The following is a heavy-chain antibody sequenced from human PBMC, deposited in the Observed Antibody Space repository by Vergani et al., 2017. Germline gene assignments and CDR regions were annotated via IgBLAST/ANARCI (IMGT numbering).Heavy chain of an antibody. CDR2: FDPEDGET. J-gene: IGHJ6*03. Sequence: QVQLVQSGAEVKKPGASVKVSCKVSGYTLTELSMHWVRQAPGKGLEWMGGFDPEDGETIYAQKFQGRVTMTGDTSTDTAYMELSSLRSEDTAVYYCATGDGYNSYYYYYMDVWGKGTTVTVSS. CDR3: ATGDGYNSYYYYYMDV. V-gene: IGHV1-24*01. CDR1: GYTLTELS. D-gene: IGHD5-24*01.